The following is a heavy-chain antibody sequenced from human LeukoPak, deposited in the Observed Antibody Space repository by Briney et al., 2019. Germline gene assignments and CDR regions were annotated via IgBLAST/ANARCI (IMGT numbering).Heavy chain of an antibody. J-gene: IGHJ1*01. CDR3: ARDSYDSSGYYPYEYFQH. D-gene: IGHD3-22*01. V-gene: IGHV1-18*01. Sequence: ASVKVSCKASGYTFTSYGISWVRQAPGQGLEWMGWISAYNGNTNYAQKLQGRVTITTDTSTSTAYMELRSLRSDDTAVYYCARDSYDSSGYYPYEYFQHWGQGTLVTVSS. CDR1: GYTFTSYG. CDR2: ISAYNGNT.